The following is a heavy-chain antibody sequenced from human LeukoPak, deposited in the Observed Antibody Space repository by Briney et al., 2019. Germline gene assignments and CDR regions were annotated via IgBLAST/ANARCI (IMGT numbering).Heavy chain of an antibody. J-gene: IGHJ6*03. CDR3: ARDGGGYSYGYLYRYYYYYMDV. V-gene: IGHV3-48*01. D-gene: IGHD5-18*01. CDR1: GFTFSSYA. CDR2: ISSSSSTI. Sequence: GGSLRLSCAASGFTFSSYAMSWVRQAPGKGLEWVSYISSSSSTIYYADSVKGRFTISRDNAKNSLYLQMNSLRAEDTAVYYCARDGGGYSYGYLYRYYYYYMDVWGKGTTVTVSS.